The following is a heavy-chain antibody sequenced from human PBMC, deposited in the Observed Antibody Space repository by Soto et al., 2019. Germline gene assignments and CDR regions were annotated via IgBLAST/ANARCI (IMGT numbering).Heavy chain of an antibody. CDR2: FDPEDGET. V-gene: IGHV1-24*01. CDR1: GYTLTELS. CDR3: ATDTYYDFWSGPGV. J-gene: IGHJ6*02. D-gene: IGHD3-3*01. Sequence: ASVEVASKVSGYTLTELSMHWVRQAQGKGVEWMGGFDPEDGETIYAQKFQGRVTMTEDTSTDTAYMELSSLRSEDTAVYYCATDTYYDFWSGPGVWGQGTTVTVSS.